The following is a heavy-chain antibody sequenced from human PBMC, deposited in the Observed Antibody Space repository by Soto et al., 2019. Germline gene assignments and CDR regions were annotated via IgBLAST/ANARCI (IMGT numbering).Heavy chain of an antibody. D-gene: IGHD3-3*01. Sequence: ASVKVSCKASGYTFTGYYMHWVRQAPGQGLEWMGWINPNSGGTNYAQKFQGRVTMTRDTSISTAYMELSRLRSDDTAVYYCAQTVTYYDLWSAAYWGQGTLVTVSS. CDR1: GYTFTGYY. CDR2: INPNSGGT. CDR3: AQTVTYYDLWSAAY. V-gene: IGHV1-2*02. J-gene: IGHJ4*02.